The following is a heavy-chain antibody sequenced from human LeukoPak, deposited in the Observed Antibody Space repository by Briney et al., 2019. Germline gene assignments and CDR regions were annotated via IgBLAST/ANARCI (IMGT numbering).Heavy chain of an antibody. V-gene: IGHV4-34*01. Sequence: SETLSLTCVVYGGSFSGYYWSWIRQPPGKGLEWIGEISHSGSTYYNPSLKSRVTISVDTSKNQFSLKLSSVTAADTAVYYCGSTSWTPYYYYYYMDVWGKGTTVTVSS. CDR3: GSTSWTPYYYYYYMDV. CDR1: GGSFSGYY. CDR2: ISHSGST. D-gene: IGHD2-2*01. J-gene: IGHJ6*03.